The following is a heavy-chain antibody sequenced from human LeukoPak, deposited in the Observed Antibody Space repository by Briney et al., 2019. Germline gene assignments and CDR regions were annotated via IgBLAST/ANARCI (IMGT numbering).Heavy chain of an antibody. CDR1: GGTFSSCA. CDR3: ARGKAYCGGDCPPGGFDP. Sequence: ASVKVSCKASGGTFSSCAISWVRQAPGQGLEWMGGIIPIFGTANYAQKFQGRVTITADESTSTAYMELSSLRSEDTAVYYCARGKAYCGGDCPPGGFDPWGQGTLVTVSS. D-gene: IGHD2-21*01. J-gene: IGHJ5*02. V-gene: IGHV1-69*13. CDR2: IIPIFGTA.